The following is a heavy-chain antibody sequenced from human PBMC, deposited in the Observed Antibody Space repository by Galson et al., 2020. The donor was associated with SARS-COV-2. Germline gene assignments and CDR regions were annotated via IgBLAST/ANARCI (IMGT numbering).Heavy chain of an antibody. V-gene: IGHV4-31*01. CDR3: ARDVYCSSTSCYSGVLFY. Sequence: SQTLSLTCTVSAGSISSGGYYWSWIRKHPGKGLEWIGYIYYSGSTYYNPSLKSPVTISVDTSKNQFSLKLSSVTAADTAVYYCARDVYCSSTSCYSGVLFYWGQGTLVTVST. CDR2: IYYSGST. J-gene: IGHJ4*02. D-gene: IGHD2-2*02. CDR1: AGSISSGGYY.